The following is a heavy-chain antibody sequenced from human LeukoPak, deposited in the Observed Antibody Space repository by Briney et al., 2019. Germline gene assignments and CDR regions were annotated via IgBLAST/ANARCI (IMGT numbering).Heavy chain of an antibody. Sequence: GGSLRLSCAASGFTFTTYWISWVRQVPGKGLEWVANIKEDGSEKYYVDSVRGRFTISRDNARNSVFLQMNSLRAADTAVYYCARQITFWDYWGQGTLVIVS. CDR1: GFTFTTYW. J-gene: IGHJ4*02. V-gene: IGHV3-7*01. CDR3: ARQITFWDY. D-gene: IGHD3-16*01. CDR2: IKEDGSEK.